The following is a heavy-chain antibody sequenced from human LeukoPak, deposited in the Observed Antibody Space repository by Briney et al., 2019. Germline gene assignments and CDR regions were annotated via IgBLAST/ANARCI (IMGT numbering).Heavy chain of an antibody. V-gene: IGHV3-23*01. CDR1: GFTFSRYA. Sequence: GGSLRLSCAASGFTFSRYAMSWVRQAPGKGLDWVSAISASGGGASTYYADSVKGRFTISRDNSKNTLFLQMNSLRPEDTAVYYCARSGITTSIVSSPDFDYWGQGTLVTVSS. CDR2: ISASGGGAST. J-gene: IGHJ4*02. D-gene: IGHD1-26*01. CDR3: ARSGITTSIVSSPDFDY.